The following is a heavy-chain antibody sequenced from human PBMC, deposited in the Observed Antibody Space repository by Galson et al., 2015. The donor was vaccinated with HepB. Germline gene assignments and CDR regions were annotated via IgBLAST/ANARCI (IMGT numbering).Heavy chain of an antibody. V-gene: IGHV3-74*01. CDR3: ARVGGTSFY. CDR2: INSDGSST. CDR1: GFIFSNYW. D-gene: IGHD1-26*01. Sequence: SLRLSCAASGFIFSNYWMHWVRQAPGKGLVWVSRINSDGSSTNYADSVKGRLTISRDNAKNTLYLQMNSLRAEDTAVYYCARVGGTSFYWGQGTLVTVSS. J-gene: IGHJ4*02.